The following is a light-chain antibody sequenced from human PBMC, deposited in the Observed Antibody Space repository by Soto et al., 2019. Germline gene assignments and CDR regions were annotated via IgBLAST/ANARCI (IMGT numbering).Light chain of an antibody. V-gene: IGKV1-9*01. CDR2: APS. CDR3: QQLNTYPRT. Sequence: DIPLTQSPSFMAASVGDRVTITCRASQGNRRFLAWYQQKPGKAPNHLIYAPSTLQSGVPLRFSGSGSGTEFALTISSLQPDDFAIYYYQQLNTYPRTFGQGTKVEIK. CDR1: QGNRRF. J-gene: IGKJ1*01.